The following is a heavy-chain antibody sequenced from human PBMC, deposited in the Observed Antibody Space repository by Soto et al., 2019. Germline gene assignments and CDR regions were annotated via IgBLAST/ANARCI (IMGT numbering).Heavy chain of an antibody. V-gene: IGHV1-69*13. CDR1: GGTFSSCA. J-gene: IGHJ4*02. Sequence: SVEVCCEASGGTFSSCAMSWVRQARGEGLEWMGGIIPIFGTANYAQKFQGRVTITADESTSTAYMELSSLRSEDTAVYYCARARYYYDSSGYWTFDYWGQGTLVTVSS. D-gene: IGHD3-22*01. CDR3: ARARYYYDSSGYWTFDY. CDR2: IIPIFGTA.